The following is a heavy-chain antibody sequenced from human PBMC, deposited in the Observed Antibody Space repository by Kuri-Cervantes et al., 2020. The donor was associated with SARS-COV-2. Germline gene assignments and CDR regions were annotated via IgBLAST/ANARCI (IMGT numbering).Heavy chain of an antibody. CDR3: ARDMRTMVRGVTHNWFDP. V-gene: IGHV1-3*01. CDR1: GYTFTSYG. D-gene: IGHD3-10*01. J-gene: IGHJ5*02. CDR2: INAGNGNT. Sequence: ASVKVSCKASGYTFTSYGISWVRQAPGQRLEWMGWINAGNGNTKYSQKFQGRVTITRDTSASTAYMELSSLRSEDTAVYYCARDMRTMVRGVTHNWFDPWGQGTLVTVSS.